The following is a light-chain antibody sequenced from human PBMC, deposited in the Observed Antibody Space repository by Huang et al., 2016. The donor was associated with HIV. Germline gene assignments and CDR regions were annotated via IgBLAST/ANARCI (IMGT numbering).Light chain of an antibody. CDR3: QQYSDRPPWT. CDR1: QSVGSN. CDR2: GAS. V-gene: IGKV3-15*01. J-gene: IGKJ1*01. Sequence: IVMTQSPATLSVSPGEGATLSCRASQSVGSNPAWYQQRPGQAPRLLIYGASTRATGVPVRFRGRGSGTDFTLTISGPQSEDSAVYYCQQYSDRPPWTFGQGTKVE.